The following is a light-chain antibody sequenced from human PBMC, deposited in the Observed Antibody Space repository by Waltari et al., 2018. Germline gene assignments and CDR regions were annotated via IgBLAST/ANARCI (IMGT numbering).Light chain of an antibody. V-gene: IGLV2-14*03. CDR3: SSYISSDTLEL. Sequence: HSALTQPASVSGSPGQSITISCTGTSSDVGGYHYVSLYQQHPVKAPKLMIYDFRNRPSGVSNRFSGSKSGNTASLTISGLQAEDEADYYCSSYISSDTLELFGGGTSLTVL. J-gene: IGLJ2*01. CDR1: SSDVGGYHY. CDR2: DFR.